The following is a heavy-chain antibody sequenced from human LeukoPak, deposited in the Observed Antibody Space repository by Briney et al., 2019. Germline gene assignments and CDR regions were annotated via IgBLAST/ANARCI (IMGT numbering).Heavy chain of an antibody. CDR2: IYHSGST. CDR1: GYSISSGYY. Sequence: ETLSLTCSVSGYSISSGYYWGWIRQPPGKGLEWIGSIYHSGSTYYNPSLKSRVTISVETSKNQFSLKLSSVTAADTAVYYCARDGRFPPEILPRYFDYWGQGTLVTVSS. V-gene: IGHV4-38-2*02. CDR3: ARDGRFPPEILPRYFDY. D-gene: IGHD1-26*01. J-gene: IGHJ4*02.